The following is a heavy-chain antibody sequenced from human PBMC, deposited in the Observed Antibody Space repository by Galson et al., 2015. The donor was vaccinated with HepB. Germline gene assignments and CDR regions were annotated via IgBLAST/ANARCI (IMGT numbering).Heavy chain of an antibody. J-gene: IGHJ3*02. D-gene: IGHD7-27*01. Sequence: SLRLSCAASGFIFSNYHIHWVRQAPGKGLEWVALVWFDGSGKEYADSVKGRFTISRDNSKNTVYLQMNNLRAEDTAVFYCTREKSGDAFDIWGQGTMVTVSS. CDR2: VWFDGSGK. CDR1: GFIFSNYH. V-gene: IGHV3-33*01. CDR3: TREKSGDAFDI.